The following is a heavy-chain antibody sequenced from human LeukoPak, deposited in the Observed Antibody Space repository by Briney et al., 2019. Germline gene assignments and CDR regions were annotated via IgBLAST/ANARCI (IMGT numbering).Heavy chain of an antibody. Sequence: SVKVSFKASGYTFTSYGISWVRQAPGQGLEWMAWIRAYNGNTNYAQKLQGRVTMTPDTSTSTAYMELSSLRSEDTAVYYCARESMVRGVIKYYYMDVWGKGTTVTVSS. CDR3: ARESMVRGVIKYYYMDV. CDR1: GYTFTSYG. J-gene: IGHJ6*03. D-gene: IGHD3-10*01. V-gene: IGHV1-18*01. CDR2: IRAYNGNT.